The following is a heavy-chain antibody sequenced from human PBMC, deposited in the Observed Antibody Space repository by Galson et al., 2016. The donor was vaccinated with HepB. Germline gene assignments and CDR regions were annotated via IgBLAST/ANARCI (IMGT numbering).Heavy chain of an antibody. CDR2: ISGNGGNT. D-gene: IGHD6-19*01. J-gene: IGHJ1*01. CDR1: GFTFNTYA. Sequence: SLRLSCAASGFTFNTYAMTWVRQAPGKGLEWVSAISGNGGNTYYADSVKGRFTISKDKSKNTLYLQMNSLRVEDTAVYYCAKRQGYTSGRADSWCQGTLVTVSS. V-gene: IGHV3-23*01. CDR3: AKRQGYTSGRADS.